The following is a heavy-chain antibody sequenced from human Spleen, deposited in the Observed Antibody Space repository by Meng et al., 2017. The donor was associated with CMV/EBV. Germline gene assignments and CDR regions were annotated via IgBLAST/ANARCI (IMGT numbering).Heavy chain of an antibody. CDR1: STVDSY. CDR3: ARETYYYDSTGFYLRWFDP. D-gene: IGHD3-22*01. Sequence: STVDSYWSWIRQAPGTGLEWVGYIYSSGSTYYNPSLESRIAISVDTSRHQFSLRLSSVTAADTAVYYCARETYYYDSTGFYLRWFDPWGPGTLVTSPQ. V-gene: IGHV4-30-4*08. J-gene: IGHJ5*02. CDR2: IYSSGST.